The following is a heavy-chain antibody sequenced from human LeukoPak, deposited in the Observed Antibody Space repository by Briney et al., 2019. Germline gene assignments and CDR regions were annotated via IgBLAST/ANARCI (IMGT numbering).Heavy chain of an antibody. CDR2: IRGSGGST. J-gene: IGHJ4*02. CDR1: GFTLSSYA. CDR3: AKSYYYGSGTDY. V-gene: IGHV3-23*01. D-gene: IGHD3-10*01. Sequence: GGSLRLSCAASGFTLSSYAMSWVRQAPGKGLEWVSAIRGSGGSTYHAHSVKGRFTISRDNSKNTLYLQMNSLRTEDTAVYYCAKSYYYGSGTDYWGQGTLVTVSS.